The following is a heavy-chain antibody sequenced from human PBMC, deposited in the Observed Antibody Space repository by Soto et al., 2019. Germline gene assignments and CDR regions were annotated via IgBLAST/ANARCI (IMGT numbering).Heavy chain of an antibody. CDR1: GYTFTGYY. D-gene: IGHD6-6*01. V-gene: IGHV1-2*04. J-gene: IGHJ6*02. CDR2: INPNSGGT. CDR3: ARDLRRQLVRTTYYGMDV. Sequence: GASVKVSCKASGYTFTGYYMHWVRQAPGQGLEWMGWINPNSGGTNYAQKFQGWVTMTRDTSISTAYMELSRLRSDDTAVYYCARDLRRQLVRTTYYGMDVWGQGTTVTVSS.